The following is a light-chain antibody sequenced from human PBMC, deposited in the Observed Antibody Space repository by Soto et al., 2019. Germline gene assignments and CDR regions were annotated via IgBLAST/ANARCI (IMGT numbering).Light chain of an antibody. CDR2: GAS. V-gene: IGKV3-15*01. Sequence: EIVMTQSPATLSVSPGDRATLSCRASQSVSNNLAWYQQKPGQAPRLLIYGASTRATGIPARFSGSGSGTEFTLTISSLQSEDFAVYYCQQYNNWPITFGQGTRLEIK. CDR3: QQYNNWPIT. J-gene: IGKJ5*01. CDR1: QSVSNN.